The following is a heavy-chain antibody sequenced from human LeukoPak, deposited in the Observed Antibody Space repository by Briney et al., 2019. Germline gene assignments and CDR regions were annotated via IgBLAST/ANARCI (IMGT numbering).Heavy chain of an antibody. CDR1: GFTVSSNS. CDR2: IYSDNT. V-gene: IGHV3-53*01. J-gene: IGHJ3*02. D-gene: IGHD6-19*01. CDR3: VRDGGSAWYINGDEAFDI. Sequence: GGSLRLSCTVSGFTVSSNSMSWLRQAPGKGLELVSFIYSDNTHYSDSVKGRFTISRDNYKNTMYQQMNSLRGEDTAVYYCVRDGGSAWYINGDEAFDIWGQGTMVTVSS.